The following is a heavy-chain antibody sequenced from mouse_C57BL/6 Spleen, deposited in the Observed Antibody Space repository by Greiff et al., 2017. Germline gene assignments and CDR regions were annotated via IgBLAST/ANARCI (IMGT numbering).Heavy chain of an antibody. V-gene: IGHV1-59*01. CDR2: LDPSDSYT. D-gene: IGHD1-1*01. J-gene: IGHJ4*01. CDR1: GYTFTSYW. CDR3: ARSLITTVVATDYYAMDD. Sequence: QVQLQQPGAELVRPGTSVKLSCKASGYTFTSYWMHWVKQRPGQGLEWIGVLDPSDSYTNYNQKFKGKATLTVATSSSTAYMPLSSLTSEDSAVYYCARSLITTVVATDYYAMDDWGKGTSVTVSS.